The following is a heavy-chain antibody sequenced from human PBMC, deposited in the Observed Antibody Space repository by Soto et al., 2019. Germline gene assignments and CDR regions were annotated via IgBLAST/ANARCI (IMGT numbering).Heavy chain of an antibody. CDR2: IYYSGST. CDR1: GGSISSYY. Sequence: SETLSLTCTVFGGSISSYYWSWIRQPPGKGLDWIGYIYYSGSTNYNPSLKSRVTISVDTSRNQFSLKLSSVTAADTAVYYCARRYGYSFDYWGQGTLVTVS. CDR3: ARRYGYSFDY. V-gene: IGHV4-59*08. J-gene: IGHJ4*02. D-gene: IGHD1-1*01.